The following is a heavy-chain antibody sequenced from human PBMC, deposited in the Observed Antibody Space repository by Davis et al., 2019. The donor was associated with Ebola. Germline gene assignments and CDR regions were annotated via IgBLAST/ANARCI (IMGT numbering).Heavy chain of an antibody. CDR2: ISSSGSTI. Sequence: PGGSLRLSCAASGFTFSSYEMNWVRQAPGKGLEWVSYISSSGSTIYYADSVKGRFTISRDNAKNSLYLQMNSLRAEDTAVYYCARWGYCSGGSCEDYWGQGTLVTVSS. D-gene: IGHD2-15*01. J-gene: IGHJ4*02. V-gene: IGHV3-48*03. CDR3: ARWGYCSGGSCEDY. CDR1: GFTFSSYE.